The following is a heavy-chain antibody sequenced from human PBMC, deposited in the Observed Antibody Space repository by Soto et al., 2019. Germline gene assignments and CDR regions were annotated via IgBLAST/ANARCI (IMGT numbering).Heavy chain of an antibody. CDR1: GATFNFYA. J-gene: IGHJ4*01. CDR2: VVPHSGTA. CDR3: ARHPGQWLYYFDY. D-gene: IGHD6-19*01. Sequence: SVKVSCKSSGATFNFYAISWVRQAPGEGLEWMGGVVPHSGTATYAREFQGRLTVTADESSSTAYMDLSSLTSEDTAIYYCARHPGQWLYYFDYWGQGTLVTVSS. V-gene: IGHV1-69*13.